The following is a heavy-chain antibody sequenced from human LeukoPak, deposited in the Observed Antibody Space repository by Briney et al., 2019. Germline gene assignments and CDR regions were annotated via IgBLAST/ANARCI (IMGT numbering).Heavy chain of an antibody. CDR3: ARAAYCSGATCYSGNFQD. CDR2: IYYTGNT. Sequence: SETLSLTCIVSGGSISNYYWNWIRQPPGKGLEWIGYIYYTGNTNYNPSLASRVTIPMDTSRTHFSLNLRSVTAADTAVYYCARAAYCSGATCYSGNFQDWGQGTPVTVSS. D-gene: IGHD2-15*01. V-gene: IGHV4-59*01. CDR1: GGSISNYY. J-gene: IGHJ1*01.